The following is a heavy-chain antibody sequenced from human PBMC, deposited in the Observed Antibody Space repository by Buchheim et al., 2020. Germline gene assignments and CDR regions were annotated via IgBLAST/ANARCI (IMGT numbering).Heavy chain of an antibody. CDR1: GFTFSSYE. CDR2: ISSSGSTI. CDR3: ASGYYDSSGYYHPFDY. V-gene: IGHV3-48*03. Sequence: EVQLVESGGGLVQPGGSLRLSCAASGFTFSSYEVNWVRQAPGKGLEWVSYISSSGSTIYYADSVKGRFTISRDNAKNSLYLQMNSLRAEDTAVYYCASGYYDSSGYYHPFDYWGQGTL. D-gene: IGHD3-22*01. J-gene: IGHJ4*02.